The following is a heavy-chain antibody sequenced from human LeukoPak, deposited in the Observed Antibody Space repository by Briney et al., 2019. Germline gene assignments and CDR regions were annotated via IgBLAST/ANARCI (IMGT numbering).Heavy chain of an antibody. CDR3: ARVDRWFQKRAFDY. D-gene: IGHD4-23*01. J-gene: IGHJ4*02. V-gene: IGHV4-39*07. Sequence: MPSETLSLTCTVSGGSISSSYYYWGWIRQPPGKGLEWIGEINHSGSTNYNPSLKSRVTISVDTSKNQFSLKLSSVTAADTAVYYCARVDRWFQKRAFDYWGQGTLVTVSS. CDR1: GGSISSSYYY. CDR2: INHSGST.